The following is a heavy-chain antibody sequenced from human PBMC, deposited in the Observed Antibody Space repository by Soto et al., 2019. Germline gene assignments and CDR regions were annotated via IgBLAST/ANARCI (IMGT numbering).Heavy chain of an antibody. CDR1: GGTFSSYT. CDR2: IIPILGIA. Sequence: SVKVSCKASGGTFSSYTISWVRQAPGQGLEWMGRIIPILGIANYAQKFQGRVTMTEDTSTDTAYMELSSLRSEDTAVYYCATRQSAFDIWGQGTMVTVSS. J-gene: IGHJ3*02. CDR3: ATRQSAFDI. V-gene: IGHV1-69*02.